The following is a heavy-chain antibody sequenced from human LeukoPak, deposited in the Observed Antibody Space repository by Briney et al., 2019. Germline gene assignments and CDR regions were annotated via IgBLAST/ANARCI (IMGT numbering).Heavy chain of an antibody. J-gene: IGHJ4*02. D-gene: IGHD1-14*01. Sequence: GVSLRLSCAASGLSFSSFAMSWVRQGPARGLEWVSSIRGNGDTFYADSVKGRFTLYSDSSRNTVYFQLNNLRVEDTAIYYCARASWVSTTDAVRWGQGTLVTVSS. CDR3: ARASWVSTTDAVR. V-gene: IGHV3-23*01. CDR1: GLSFSSFA. CDR2: IRGNGDT.